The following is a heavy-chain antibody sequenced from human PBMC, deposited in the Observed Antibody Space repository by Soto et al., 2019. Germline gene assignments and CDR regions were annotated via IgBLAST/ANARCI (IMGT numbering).Heavy chain of an antibody. CDR1: GFTFSDFG. D-gene: IGHD2-2*03. J-gene: IGHJ3*02. CDR3: ARWGWVKGGCYNSYDM. V-gene: IGHV3-33*03. CDR2: IWYHGGNE. Sequence: QVQLVESGGGVVQPGRSLRLSCAVSGFTFSDFGMHWVRKAPGKGLEWVALIWYHGGNEEYAVSVKGRFSISSENSKNTLYLQMDSLKAEDTAVYYCARWGWVKGGCYNSYDMWGQGTMVTVSS.